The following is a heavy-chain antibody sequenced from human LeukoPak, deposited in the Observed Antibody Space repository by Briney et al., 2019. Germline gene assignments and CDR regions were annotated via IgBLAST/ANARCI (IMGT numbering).Heavy chain of an antibody. V-gene: IGHV4-34*01. J-gene: IGHJ6*03. CDR1: GGSFSGYY. CDR3: ARVYYYYMDV. Sequence: KPSETLSLTCAVYGGSFSGYYWSWIRQPPGKGLEWIGEINHSGSTNYNPSLKSRVTISVDTSKNQFSLKLSSGTDADTAVYYCARVYYYYMDVRGKGTTVTVSS. CDR2: INHSGST.